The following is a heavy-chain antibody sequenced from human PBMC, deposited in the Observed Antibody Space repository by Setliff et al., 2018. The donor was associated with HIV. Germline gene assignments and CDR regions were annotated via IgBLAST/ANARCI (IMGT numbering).Heavy chain of an antibody. J-gene: IGHJ4*02. CDR1: GGSISSYY. Sequence: SETLSLTCTVSGGSISSYYWSWIRQPAGKGLEWIGRIYTSGRTNYNPSLRSRATISIDTSKNQYSLKLRSATAADTAVYYCARVVVGELLPLDYWGQGILVTVSS. V-gene: IGHV4-4*07. CDR3: ARVVVGELLPLDY. CDR2: IYTSGRT. D-gene: IGHD3-10*01.